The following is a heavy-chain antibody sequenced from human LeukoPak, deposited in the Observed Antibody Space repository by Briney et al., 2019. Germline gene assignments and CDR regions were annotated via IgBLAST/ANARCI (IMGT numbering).Heavy chain of an antibody. J-gene: IGHJ4*02. V-gene: IGHV3-11*04. CDR2: ITSSGSAV. CDR1: GFTFKDYY. CDR3: ARATYDYVWGSYRYDFDFDY. D-gene: IGHD3-16*02. Sequence: PGGSLRLSCAASGFTFKDYYMGWIRQAPGKGLEWISYITSSGSAVYDADSVTGRFIISRDTAKNSLYLQMNSLRAEDTAVYYCARATYDYVWGSYRYDFDFDYWGQGTLVTVSS.